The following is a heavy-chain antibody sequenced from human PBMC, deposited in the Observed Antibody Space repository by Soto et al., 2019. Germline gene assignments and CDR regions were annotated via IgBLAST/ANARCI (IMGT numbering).Heavy chain of an antibody. D-gene: IGHD5-18*01. CDR3: AREGRAAMVLDSEY. Sequence: SETLSLTCTVSGGSISSGDYYWSWIRQPPGQGLEWIGYIYYSGSTYYNPSLKSRVTISVDTSKNQFSLKLSSVTAADTSVYYCAREGRAAMVLDSEYWGQGTLVTVSS. V-gene: IGHV4-30-4*01. J-gene: IGHJ4*02. CDR2: IYYSGST. CDR1: GGSISSGDYY.